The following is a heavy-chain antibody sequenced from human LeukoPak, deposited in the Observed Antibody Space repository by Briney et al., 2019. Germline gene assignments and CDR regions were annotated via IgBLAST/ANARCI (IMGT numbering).Heavy chain of an antibody. CDR2: IYYSGST. CDR1: GGSFSGYY. V-gene: IGHV4-59*01. CDR3: ARAKTYYYDSSGYYLDY. Sequence: SETLSLTCAVYGGSFSGYYWSWIRQPPGKGLEWIGYIYYSGSTNYNPSLKSRVTISVDTSKNQFSLKLSSVTAADTAVYYCARAKTYYYDSSGYYLDYWGQGTLVTVSS. J-gene: IGHJ4*02. D-gene: IGHD3-22*01.